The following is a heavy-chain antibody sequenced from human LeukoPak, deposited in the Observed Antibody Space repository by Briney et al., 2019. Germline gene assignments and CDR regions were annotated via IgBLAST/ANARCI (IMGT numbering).Heavy chain of an antibody. CDR3: ARDVGSLYY. D-gene: IGHD3-10*01. Sequence: GGSLRLSCVASGFSLSSFWMNWVRQAPGKGLEWVASIKKDGSEKHYVDSVKARFTISRDNAKNSLYLEMNSLRAEDTAVYYCARDVGSLYYWGQGTLVTVSS. V-gene: IGHV3-7*03. J-gene: IGHJ4*02. CDR1: GFSLSSFW. CDR2: IKKDGSEK.